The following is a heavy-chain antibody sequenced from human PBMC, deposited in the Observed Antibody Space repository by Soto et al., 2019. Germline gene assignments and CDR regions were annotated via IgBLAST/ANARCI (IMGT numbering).Heavy chain of an antibody. CDR1: ALTFSSHS. Sequence: GGSLRLSCAPSALTFSSHSMNWVRHAPGNGLEWDSSVSSSSSYIYYADSVKGRFTISRDNAKNLLYLQMNSLRAEDTAVYYCARDRPTVVAGLDYWGQGALVTVSS. CDR2: VSSSSSYI. CDR3: ARDRPTVVAGLDY. J-gene: IGHJ4*02. V-gene: IGHV3-21*01. D-gene: IGHD6-19*01.